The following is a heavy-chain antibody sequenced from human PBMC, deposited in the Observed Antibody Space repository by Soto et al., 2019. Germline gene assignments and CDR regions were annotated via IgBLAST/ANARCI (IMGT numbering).Heavy chain of an antibody. Sequence: GGSLRLSCAASGFTFSAYWMSWVRQAPARGLEWVANINQNSRETYYMESVTGRFTISRDNAKNSVYLQMNNLRADDTAMYYCATHHFAFQFCGQGTMVTVSS. J-gene: IGHJ3*01. CDR1: GFTFSAYW. V-gene: IGHV3-7*03. CDR3: ATHHFAFQF. CDR2: INQNSRET.